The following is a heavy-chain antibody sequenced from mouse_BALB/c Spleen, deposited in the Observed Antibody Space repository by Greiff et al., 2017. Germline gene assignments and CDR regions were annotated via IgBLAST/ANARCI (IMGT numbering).Heavy chain of an antibody. Sequence: DVKLQESGPGLVKPSQSLSLTCTVTGYSITSDYAWNWIRQFPGNKLEWMGYISYSGSTSYNPSLKSRISITRDTSKNQFFLQLNSVTTEDTATYYCASKDYVSWFAYWGQGTLVTVSA. V-gene: IGHV3-2*02. J-gene: IGHJ3*01. CDR2: ISYSGST. D-gene: IGHD2-4*01. CDR3: ASKDYVSWFAY. CDR1: GYSITSDYA.